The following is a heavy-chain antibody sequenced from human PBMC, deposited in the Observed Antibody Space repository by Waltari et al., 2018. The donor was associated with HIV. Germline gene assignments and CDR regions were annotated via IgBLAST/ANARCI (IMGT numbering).Heavy chain of an antibody. V-gene: IGHV3-73*01. Sequence: EVQLVESGGGLVQPGGSLKVSCAPSGFTFSDPHIHWVRQASGRGLEWVGRITSKGDNYATAYAASVKGRFTISRDDSKNTADLQMNSLKTEDTAIYYCALYGFGPRYYGMDVWGQGTTVTVSS. CDR2: ITSKGDNYAT. CDR3: ALYGFGPRYYGMDV. CDR1: GFTFSDPH. D-gene: IGHD2-8*01. J-gene: IGHJ6*02.